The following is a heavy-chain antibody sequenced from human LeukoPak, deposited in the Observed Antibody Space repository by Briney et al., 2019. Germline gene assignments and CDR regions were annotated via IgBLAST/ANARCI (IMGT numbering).Heavy chain of an antibody. CDR2: FYNSGS. CDR1: GGSISLYS. D-gene: IGHD3-10*01. J-gene: IGHJ4*02. Sequence: PSETLSLTCTVSGGSISLYSWSWIRQPPGKGLEWIGYFYNSGSKYNPSLESRVTISADTSKNQFSLKLTSVTAADTAVYYCARVSTHNFHGSGTYYGDFDYWGQGTLVTVSS. CDR3: ARVSTHNFHGSGTYYGDFDY. V-gene: IGHV4-59*01.